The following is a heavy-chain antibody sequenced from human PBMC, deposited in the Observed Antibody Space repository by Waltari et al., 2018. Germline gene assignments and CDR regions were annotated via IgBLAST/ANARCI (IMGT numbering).Heavy chain of an antibody. V-gene: IGHV3-23*04. CDR3: AKDQGYYDFWSGYYTDYYYYGMDV. Sequence: EVQLVESGGGLVQPGGSLRLSCAASGFTFSSYAMSWVRQAPGKGLEWVSAISGSGGSTYYADSVKGRFTISRDNSKNTLYLQMNSLRAEDTAVYYCAKDQGYYDFWSGYYTDYYYYGMDVWGKGPRSPSPQ. CDR1: GFTFSSYA. D-gene: IGHD3-3*01. J-gene: IGHJ6*01. CDR2: ISGSGGST.